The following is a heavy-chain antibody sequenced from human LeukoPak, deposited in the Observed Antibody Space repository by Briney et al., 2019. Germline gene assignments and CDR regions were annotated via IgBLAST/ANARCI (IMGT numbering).Heavy chain of an antibody. CDR2: ISAYNGNT. CDR1: GYTFTSYG. CDR3: ARDANIMGSGDLYGGY. V-gene: IGHV1-18*01. Sequence: GASVKVSCKASGYTFTSYGISWVRQAPGQGLEWMGWISAYNGNTNYAQKLQGRVTMTTDTSTSTAYMELRSLRSDDTAVYYCARDANIMGSGDLYGGYWGQGTLVTVSS. J-gene: IGHJ4*02. D-gene: IGHD3-10*01.